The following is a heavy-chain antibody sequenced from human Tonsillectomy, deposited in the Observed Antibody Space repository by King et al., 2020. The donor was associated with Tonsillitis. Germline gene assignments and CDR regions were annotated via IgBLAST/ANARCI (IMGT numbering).Heavy chain of an antibody. J-gene: IGHJ5*02. CDR1: GGPFSGYY. CDR3: ARGPEEEQQLVGDWFDP. D-gene: IGHD6-13*01. CDR2: INHSGST. Sequence: VQLQQWGAGLLKPSETLSLTCAVYGGPFSGYYWSWIRQPPGKGLEWIGEINHSGSTNYNPSLKSRVTISEDTSKNQFSLKLCSVTAADTAVYYCARGPEEEQQLVGDWFDPWGQGTLVTVSS. V-gene: IGHV4-34*01.